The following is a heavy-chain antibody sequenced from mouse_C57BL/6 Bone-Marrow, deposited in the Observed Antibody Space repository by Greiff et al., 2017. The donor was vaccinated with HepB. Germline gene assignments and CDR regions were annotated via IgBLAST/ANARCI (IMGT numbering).Heavy chain of an antibody. J-gene: IGHJ1*03. CDR1: GYTFTSYW. CDR3: ARLGITTVVALRYFDV. D-gene: IGHD1-1*01. V-gene: IGHV1-64*01. Sequence: VQLQQPGAELVKPGASVKLSCKASGYTFTSYWMHWVKQRPGQGLEWIGMIHPNSGSTNYNEKFESKATLTVDKSSSTAYMQLSSLTSEDSAVYYCARLGITTVVALRYFDVWGTGTTVTVSS. CDR2: IHPNSGST.